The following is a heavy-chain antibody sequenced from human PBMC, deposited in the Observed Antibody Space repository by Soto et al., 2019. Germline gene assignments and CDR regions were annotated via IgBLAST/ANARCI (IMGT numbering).Heavy chain of an antibody. CDR1: GYTFTHYG. Sequence: QVQLVQSGAEVKEPGASVKVSCKASGYTFTHYGFSWVRQATGQGLEWMAWTSADNADTNSTPKLQGRVTLTTDPSTGTAYMELRSLRSDDTAVYYCARDERGTCTSSICYYFDYWGQGTLVTVSS. V-gene: IGHV1-18*04. CDR2: TSADNADT. D-gene: IGHD2-2*01. CDR3: ARDERGTCTSSICYYFDY. J-gene: IGHJ4*02.